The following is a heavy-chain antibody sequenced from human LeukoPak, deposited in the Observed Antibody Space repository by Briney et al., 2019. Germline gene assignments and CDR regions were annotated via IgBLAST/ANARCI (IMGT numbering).Heavy chain of an antibody. D-gene: IGHD3-10*01. CDR3: ARHIMVGGSGSIAFDI. CDR1: GGSISSSSYY. V-gene: IGHV4-39*01. Sequence: PSETLSLTCTVSGGSISSSSYYWGWIRQPPGKGLEWIGSIYYSGSTYYNPSLKSRVTISVDTSKNQFSLKLSSVTAADTAVYYCARHIMVGGSGSIAFDIWGQGTMVTVSS. CDR2: IYYSGST. J-gene: IGHJ3*02.